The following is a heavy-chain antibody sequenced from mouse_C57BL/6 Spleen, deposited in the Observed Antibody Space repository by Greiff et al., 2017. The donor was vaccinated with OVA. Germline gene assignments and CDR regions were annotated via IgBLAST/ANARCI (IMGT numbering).Heavy chain of an antibody. CDR3: ARHRDYGSSYYAMDY. Sequence: EVQLVESGGDLVKPGGSLKLSCAASGFTFSSYGMSWVRQTPDKRLAWVATISSGGSYTYYPDSVKGRFTISRDNAKNNLYMQMSSLKSEDTAMYYCARHRDYGSSYYAMDYWGRGTSVTVSS. CDR2: ISSGGSYT. CDR1: GFTFSSYG. D-gene: IGHD1-1*01. J-gene: IGHJ4*01. V-gene: IGHV5-6*01.